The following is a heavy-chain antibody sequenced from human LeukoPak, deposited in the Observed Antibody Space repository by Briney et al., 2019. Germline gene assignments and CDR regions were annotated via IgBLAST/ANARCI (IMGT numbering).Heavy chain of an antibody. Sequence: GESLKISCKGPGYSFTSYWIGWVRQMPGKGLEWRGIIYPGDSDNRYSPSFQGQVAISADKSISTAYLQWSSLKASDTAMYYCARPYGSGRGWAFDIWGQGTMVIVSS. J-gene: IGHJ3*02. D-gene: IGHD3-10*01. CDR2: IYPGDSDN. CDR3: ARPYGSGRGWAFDI. CDR1: GYSFTSYW. V-gene: IGHV5-51*01.